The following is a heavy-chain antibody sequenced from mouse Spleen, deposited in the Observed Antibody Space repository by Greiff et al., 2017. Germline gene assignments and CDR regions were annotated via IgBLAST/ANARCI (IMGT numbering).Heavy chain of an antibody. CDR2: INYDGSST. CDR1: GFTFSDYY. Sequence: EVKLMESEGGLVQPGSSMKLSCTASGFTFSDYYMAWVRQVPEKGLEWVANINYDGSSTYYLDSLKSRFIISRDNAKNILYLQMSSLKSEDTATYYCARYGNYLFDYWGQGTTLTVSS. V-gene: IGHV5-16*01. CDR3: ARYGNYLFDY. D-gene: IGHD2-10*02. J-gene: IGHJ2*01.